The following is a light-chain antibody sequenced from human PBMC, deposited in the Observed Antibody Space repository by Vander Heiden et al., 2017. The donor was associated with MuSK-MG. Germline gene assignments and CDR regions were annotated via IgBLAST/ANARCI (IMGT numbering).Light chain of an antibody. CDR1: QSVSSSY. V-gene: IGKV3-20*01. CDR2: GAS. J-gene: IGKJ4*01. CDR3: QQDNNSPLT. Sequence: EIVLTPSPGTLSLSPGERATLSCRASQSVSSSYLAWYQQKPGQAPRLLIYGASSRATGIPDRFSGSGSGTDFILTITRLEPEDFAVYYCQQDNNSPLTFGGGTKVEIK.